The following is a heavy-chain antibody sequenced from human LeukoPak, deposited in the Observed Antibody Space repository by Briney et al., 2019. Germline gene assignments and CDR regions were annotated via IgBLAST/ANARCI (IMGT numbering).Heavy chain of an antibody. CDR3: ARLRAQDN. J-gene: IGHJ4*02. V-gene: IGHV3-7*01. CDR2: INEDESEK. Sequence: GGSLRLSCAASGFTFNRYWMPWVRQAPGKGLEWVATINEDESEKYYVDSVKGRFTISRDNAKNSLYLQMNSLRAEDTAVYYCARLRAQDNWGQGTLVTVSS. D-gene: IGHD5-24*01. CDR1: GFTFNRYW.